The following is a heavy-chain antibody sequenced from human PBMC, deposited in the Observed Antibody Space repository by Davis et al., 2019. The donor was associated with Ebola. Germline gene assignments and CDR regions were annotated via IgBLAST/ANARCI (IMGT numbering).Heavy chain of an antibody. J-gene: IGHJ4*02. V-gene: IGHV3-48*02. CDR1: GFTFSSYS. CDR2: ISSSTSSL. Sequence: GESLKISCAASGFTFSSYSMNWVRQAPGKGLEWVSYISSSTSSLYYADSVKGRFTISRDNAKKSLYLQMNSLRDEDTAIYYCARDESFDYWGQGTLVTVSS. CDR3: ARDESFDY.